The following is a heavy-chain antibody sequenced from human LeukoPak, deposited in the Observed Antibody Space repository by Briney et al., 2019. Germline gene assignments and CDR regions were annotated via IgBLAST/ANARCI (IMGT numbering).Heavy chain of an antibody. V-gene: IGHV3-53*01. CDR3: ARDNSYYDYVWGSYRPNWFDP. Sequence: GGSLRLSCAASGFTVSSNYMSWVRQAPGKGLEWVSDIYSGGSTYYADSVKGRFTISRDNSKNTLYLQMNSLRAEDTAVYYCARDNSYYDYVWGSYRPNWFDPWGQGTPVTVSS. CDR1: GFTVSSNY. CDR2: IYSGGST. D-gene: IGHD3-16*02. J-gene: IGHJ5*02.